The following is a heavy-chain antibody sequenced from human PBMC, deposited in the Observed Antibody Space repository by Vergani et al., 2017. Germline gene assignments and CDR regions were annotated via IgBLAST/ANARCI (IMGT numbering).Heavy chain of an antibody. J-gene: IGHJ6*03. V-gene: IGHV4-39*07. D-gene: IGHD5-24*01. CDR3: ARVGGYNDIQHMDV. CDR1: GGSISSSSYY. Sequence: QLQLQESGPGLVKPSETLSLTCTVSGGSISSSSYYWGWIRQPPGKGLEWIGRIYYSGSTYYTPSLQRRVTISVDTSKNQFSLKLSSVTAADAAVYYCARVGGYNDIQHMDVWGKGTTVTVSS. CDR2: IYYSGST.